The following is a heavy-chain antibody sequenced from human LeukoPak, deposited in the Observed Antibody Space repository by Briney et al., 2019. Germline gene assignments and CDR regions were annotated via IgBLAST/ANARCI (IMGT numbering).Heavy chain of an antibody. Sequence: SETLSLTCAVYGGSFSGYYWSRIRQPPGKGLEWIGEINHSGSTNYNPSLKSRVTISVDTSKNQFSLKLSSVTAADTAVYYCARGVMYYDILTGSAPDWFDPWGQGTLVTVSS. J-gene: IGHJ5*02. CDR2: INHSGST. D-gene: IGHD3-9*01. CDR3: ARGVMYYDILTGSAPDWFDP. V-gene: IGHV4-34*01. CDR1: GGSFSGYY.